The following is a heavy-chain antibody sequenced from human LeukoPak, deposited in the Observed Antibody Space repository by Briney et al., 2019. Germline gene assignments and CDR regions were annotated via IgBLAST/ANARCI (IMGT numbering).Heavy chain of an antibody. V-gene: IGHV3-23*01. J-gene: IGHJ4*02. CDR2: ITDGGGTT. CDR3: AKSYRIFASSGFYHFDH. Sequence: GGSLRLSCAASGFTFSNYAMTWVRQAPGKGLEWVSSITDGGGTTYYADSVKGRFTISRDNSKNTLYLQLSSLRADDTAVYFCAKSYRIFASSGFYHFDHSGPGTLVTVFS. D-gene: IGHD3-22*01. CDR1: GFTFSNYA.